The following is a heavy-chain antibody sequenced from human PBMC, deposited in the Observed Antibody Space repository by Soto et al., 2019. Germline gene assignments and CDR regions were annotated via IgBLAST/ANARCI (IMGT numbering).Heavy chain of an antibody. D-gene: IGHD2-15*01. Sequence: QVQLVQSGAEVKKPGSSVKVSCKASGGTFSNYAITWVRQAPGQGLEWLGRIIPIFGTRDYAQKFQGRVTITAYDSTTTDYMEMSSLRSEATAVYYWAKDGGREGYFGNWFDPWGQGTLVTVYS. V-gene: IGHV1-69*15. CDR2: IIPIFGTR. J-gene: IGHJ5*02. CDR1: GGTFSNYA. CDR3: AKDGGREGYFGNWFDP.